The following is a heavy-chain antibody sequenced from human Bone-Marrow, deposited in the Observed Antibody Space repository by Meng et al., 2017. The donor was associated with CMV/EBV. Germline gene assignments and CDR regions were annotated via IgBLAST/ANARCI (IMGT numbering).Heavy chain of an antibody. Sequence: GESLKISCAASGFTVSSNYMSWVRQAPGKGLEWVSVIYSGGSTYYADSVKGRFTISRDNSKNTLYLQMNSLRAEDTAVYYCARETYSNYLSLAHYYYGMDVWGQGTTVTVSS. D-gene: IGHD4-11*01. CDR1: GFTVSSNY. CDR2: IYSGGST. CDR3: ARETYSNYLSLAHYYYGMDV. V-gene: IGHV3-66*02. J-gene: IGHJ6*02.